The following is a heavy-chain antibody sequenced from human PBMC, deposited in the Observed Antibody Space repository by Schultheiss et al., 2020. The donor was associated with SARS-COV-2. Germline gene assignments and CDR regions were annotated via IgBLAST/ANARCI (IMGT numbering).Heavy chain of an antibody. CDR2: IIPILDTA. J-gene: IGHJ5*02. D-gene: IGHD6-6*01. Sequence: SVKVSCKASGYTFTSYGISWVRQAPGQGLEWMGGIIPILDTATYAQKFQGRVTITADESTNTAYMELSSLRSEDTAVYYCARAGYSSSNWFDPWGQGTLVTVSS. CDR1: GYTFTSYG. CDR3: ARAGYSSSNWFDP. V-gene: IGHV1-69*13.